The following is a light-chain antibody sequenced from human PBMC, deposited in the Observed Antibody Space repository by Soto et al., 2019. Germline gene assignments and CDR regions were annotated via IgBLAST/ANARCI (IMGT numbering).Light chain of an antibody. CDR2: EVF. Sequence: QSVLTQPASVSASPRQSISISCTGTSNDVGAFDYVSWYQQHPGKAPKLIIFEVFNRPSGVSTRFSGSKSGSTASLTISGLQAEDEADYFCSSYTTNNGHVFGGGTKLTVL. CDR1: SNDVGAFDY. V-gene: IGLV2-14*01. CDR3: SSYTTNNGHV. J-gene: IGLJ2*01.